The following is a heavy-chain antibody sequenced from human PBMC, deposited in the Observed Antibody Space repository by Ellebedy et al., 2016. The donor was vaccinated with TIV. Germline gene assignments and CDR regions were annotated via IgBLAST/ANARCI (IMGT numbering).Heavy chain of an antibody. CDR1: GFSFSSYW. CDR3: AKGGRGHFDY. J-gene: IGHJ4*02. CDR2: ISSDGSST. V-gene: IGHV3-74*01. D-gene: IGHD3-16*01. Sequence: GESLKISCAASGFSFSSYWMHWVRQAPGKGSVWVSRISSDGSSTSLADSVKGRFTISRDNANNTLYLHMNSLRAEDTALYYCAKGGRGHFDYWGQGTLVTVSS.